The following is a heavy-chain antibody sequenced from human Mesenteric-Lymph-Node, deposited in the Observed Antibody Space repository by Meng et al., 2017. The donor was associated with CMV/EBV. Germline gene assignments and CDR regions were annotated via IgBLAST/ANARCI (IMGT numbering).Heavy chain of an antibody. D-gene: IGHD2-2*01. V-gene: IGHV3-53*01. CDR3: ARDLGSTSCCSAFDI. Sequence: GGSLRLSCAVSGITVSSNYMSWVRQAPGKGLEWVSVIYSGGSTYYADSVKDRFTISRDNSKNTLYLQMNSLRAEDTAVYYCARDLGSTSCCSAFDIWGQGTMVTVSS. CDR1: GITVSSNY. CDR2: IYSGGST. J-gene: IGHJ3*02.